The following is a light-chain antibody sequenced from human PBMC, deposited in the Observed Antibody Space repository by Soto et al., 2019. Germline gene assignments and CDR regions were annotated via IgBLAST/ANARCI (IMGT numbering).Light chain of an antibody. V-gene: IGLV1-51*01. Sequence: QSVLTQPPSVSAAPGQRVTISCSGRSSNIGNNYVSWYQQLPGTAPKLLIYDNNNRPSGIPDRFSGSKSGTSATLDITGLQTGDEADYYCGTWDSSLSAGVFGGGTKVTVL. CDR1: SSNIGNNY. J-gene: IGLJ3*02. CDR3: GTWDSSLSAGV. CDR2: DNN.